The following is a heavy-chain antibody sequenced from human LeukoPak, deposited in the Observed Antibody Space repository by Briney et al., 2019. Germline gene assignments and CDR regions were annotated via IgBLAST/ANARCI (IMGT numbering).Heavy chain of an antibody. D-gene: IGHD3-3*01. CDR3: ARDRRYYDFWSGYYDY. CDR2: ISYDGSNK. Sequence: GGSLRLSCAASGFTFSSYGMHWVRQAPGKGLEWVAVISYDGSNKYYADSVKGRFTISRDNSKNTLYLQMNSLRAEDTAVYYCARDRRYYDFWSGYYDYWGQGTLVTVSS. V-gene: IGHV3-30*03. CDR1: GFTFSSYG. J-gene: IGHJ4*02.